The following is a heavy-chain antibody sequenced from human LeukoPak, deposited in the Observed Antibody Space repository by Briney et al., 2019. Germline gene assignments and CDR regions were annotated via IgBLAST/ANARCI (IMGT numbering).Heavy chain of an antibody. CDR3: TTGPSYGYEW. CDR1: GMTFSNHW. J-gene: IGHJ4*02. CDR2: TKTDGRTT. V-gene: IGHV3-74*01. D-gene: IGHD3-16*01. Sequence: GGSLRLSCAASGMTFSNHWMHWVRQAPGKGLVWVSLTKTDGRTTIYADSVRGRFTISRDNGRSTLYLQMDSLRAEDTAIYYCTTGPSYGYEWWGQGTEVTVSS.